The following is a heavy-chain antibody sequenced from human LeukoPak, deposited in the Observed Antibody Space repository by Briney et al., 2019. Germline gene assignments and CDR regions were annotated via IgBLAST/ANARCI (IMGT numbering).Heavy chain of an antibody. J-gene: IGHJ6*03. V-gene: IGHV4-59*01. D-gene: IGHD6-6*01. CDR2: IYYSGST. Sequence: SETLSLTCTVSGGSISSYYWSWIRQPPGKGLEWIGYIYYSGSTNYNPSLKSRVTISVDTSKNQFSLKLSSVTAADTAVYYCARALEYSSSSWGRYYYYYMDVWGKGTTVTVSS. CDR3: ARALEYSSSSWGRYYYYYMDV. CDR1: GGSISSYY.